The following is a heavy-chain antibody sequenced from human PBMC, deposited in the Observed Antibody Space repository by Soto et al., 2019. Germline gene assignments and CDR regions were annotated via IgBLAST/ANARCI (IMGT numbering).Heavy chain of an antibody. CDR1: GYSVSSSDYY. CDR3: APLSVSLSGPYGIHV. V-gene: IGHV4-39*01. CDR2: MLYSGLT. D-gene: IGHD2-15*01. Sequence: LSLTCSASGYSVSSSDYYWAWIRQPPGKGLEWIGSMLYSGLTYYNPSLKSRVTLSVDTSKNQFSMRLNSVTASDTAVYYCAPLSVSLSGPYGIHVWGQGTTVTVSS. J-gene: IGHJ6*02.